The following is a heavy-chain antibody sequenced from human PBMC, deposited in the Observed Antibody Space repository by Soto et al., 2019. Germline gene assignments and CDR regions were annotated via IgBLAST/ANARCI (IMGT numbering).Heavy chain of an antibody. J-gene: IGHJ4*02. CDR2: IYYSGST. D-gene: IGHD3-22*01. Sequence: SLTCTVGGGCVSSGSYYWSWIRQPPGKGLEWIGYIYYSGSTNYNPSLKSRVTISVDTSKNQFSLKLSSVTAADTAVYYCARIQRAYYYDSSGYRKESYFDYWGQGNLVTIPS. V-gene: IGHV4-61*01. CDR3: ARIQRAYYYDSSGYRKESYFDY. CDR1: GGCVSSGSYY.